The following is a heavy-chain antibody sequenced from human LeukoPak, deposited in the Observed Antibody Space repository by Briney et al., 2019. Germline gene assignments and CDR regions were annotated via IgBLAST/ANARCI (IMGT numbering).Heavy chain of an antibody. CDR2: TNPTGGHS. D-gene: IGHD3-16*01. Sequence: GASVKVSCKASGYSFTSYYMHWVRQAPGQGLEWMGITNPTGGHSSYAQKFQGRLTMTRDPSTSTVYMELSSLRSEDTAEYFCARGMSELYYYCMDVWGQGTAVTVSS. CDR3: ARGMSELYYYCMDV. J-gene: IGHJ6*02. CDR1: GYSFTSYY. V-gene: IGHV1-46*01.